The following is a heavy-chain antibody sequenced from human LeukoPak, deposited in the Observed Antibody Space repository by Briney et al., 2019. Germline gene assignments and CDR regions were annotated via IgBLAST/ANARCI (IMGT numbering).Heavy chain of an antibody. J-gene: IGHJ4*02. Sequence: GGSLRLSCAASGFTFSNAWMSWVRQAPGKGLEWVGRIKSKTDGGTTDYAAPVKGRFTISRDDSKNTLYLQMNSLRAEDTAVYYCAKDRVATTLFDYWGQGTLVTVSS. V-gene: IGHV3-15*01. CDR1: GFTFSNAW. CDR3: AKDRVATTLFDY. D-gene: IGHD5-12*01. CDR2: IKSKTDGGTT.